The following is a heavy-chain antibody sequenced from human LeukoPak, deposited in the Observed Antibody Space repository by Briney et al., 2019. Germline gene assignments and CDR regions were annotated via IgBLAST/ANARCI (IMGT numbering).Heavy chain of an antibody. Sequence: SETLSPTCAVYGGSFSGYYWSWIRQPPVKALEWIGEINHSGSTNYNPSLKSRVTISVDTSKNQFSLKLSSVTAADTAVYYCPRVRITMLRGVYYFDYWGQGTLVTVSS. J-gene: IGHJ4*02. D-gene: IGHD3-10*01. V-gene: IGHV4-34*01. CDR1: GGSFSGYY. CDR2: INHSGST. CDR3: PRVRITMLRGVYYFDY.